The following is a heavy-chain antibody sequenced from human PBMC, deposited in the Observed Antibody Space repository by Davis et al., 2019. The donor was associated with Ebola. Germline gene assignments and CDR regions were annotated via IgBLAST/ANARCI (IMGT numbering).Heavy chain of an antibody. J-gene: IGHJ4*02. CDR3: ARERLSGFWSGYPDY. CDR2: INHDGSEK. V-gene: IGHV3-7*01. Sequence: GESLKISCAASGFSFNSYWMTWVRQAPGKGLEWVAKINHDGSEKYYLDFVKGRFTISRDNAKNSVDLQMHSLRAEDTAVYYCARERLSGFWSGYPDYRGQGTLVTVSS. D-gene: IGHD3-3*01. CDR1: GFSFNSYW.